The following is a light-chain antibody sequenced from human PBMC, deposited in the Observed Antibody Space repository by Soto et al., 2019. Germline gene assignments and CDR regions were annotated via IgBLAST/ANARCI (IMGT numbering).Light chain of an antibody. J-gene: IGKJ5*01. V-gene: IGKV3-20*01. CDR1: QSVGRSY. CDR2: SVS. Sequence: DIVLTQSPGTLSLSPGERATLSCRASQSVGRSYLYGYQQKPGQAPRLLISSVSKQATGIPDRFSGGGSGTDFALNISRVEPEDFARYLCHQYDGSPTTFGQGTRLEIK. CDR3: HQYDGSPTT.